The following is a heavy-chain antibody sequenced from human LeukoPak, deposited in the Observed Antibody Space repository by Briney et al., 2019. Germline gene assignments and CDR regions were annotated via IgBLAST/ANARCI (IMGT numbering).Heavy chain of an antibody. CDR1: GYSFTSYW. J-gene: IGHJ4*02. D-gene: IGHD3-16*02. CDR2: IYPGDSDT. V-gene: IGHV5-51*01. CDR3: ARHQSMITFGGVIVIPEDY. Sequence: GESLKISCKGSGYSFTSYWIGWVRQMPGKGLEWMGIIYPGDSDTRYSPSFQGQVTISADKSISTAYLQWSSLKASDTAMYYCARHQSMITFGGVIVIPEDYWGQGTLVTVSS.